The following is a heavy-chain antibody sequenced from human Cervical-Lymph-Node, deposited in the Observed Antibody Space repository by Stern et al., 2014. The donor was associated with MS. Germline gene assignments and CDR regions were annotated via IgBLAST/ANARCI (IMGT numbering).Heavy chain of an antibody. Sequence: VQLVQSGAEVKKPGAQRKISGKASGEIFTNNYINWGRQAPGQGLEWRGLVSPKTGNTRYAQSFEGRVTVTRDTSTTTVYMELSSLRSEDSAVYYCTLVSVVAGASDGFDPWGQGTRVTVSS. CDR1: GEIFTNNY. D-gene: IGHD4/OR15-4a*01. J-gene: IGHJ5*02. V-gene: IGHV1-46*01. CDR2: VSPKTGNT. CDR3: TLVSVVAGASDGFDP.